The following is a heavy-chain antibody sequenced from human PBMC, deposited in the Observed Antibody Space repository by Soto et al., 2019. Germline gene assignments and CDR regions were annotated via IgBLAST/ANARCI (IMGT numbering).Heavy chain of an antibody. CDR2: IIPILGIA. CDR1: GGTFSSYA. CDR3: ARGVYHNWNYRYYFDY. J-gene: IGHJ4*02. Sequence: ASVKVSCKASGGTFSSYAISWVRQAPGQGLEWMGWIIPILGIANYAQKFQGRVTITADKSTSTAYMELSSLRSEDTAVYYCARGVYHNWNYRYYFDYWGQGTLVTVSS. V-gene: IGHV1-69*10. D-gene: IGHD1-7*01.